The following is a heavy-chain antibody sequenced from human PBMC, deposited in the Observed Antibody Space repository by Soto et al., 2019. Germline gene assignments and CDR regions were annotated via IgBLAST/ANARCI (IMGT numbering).Heavy chain of an antibody. CDR1: GGSICSYY. D-gene: IGHD5-12*01. CDR3: ARETGGLRPYYGMDV. Sequence: TXSLTCPVTGGSICSYYWSVIRRPGGKGLEWIGRIYTSGSTNYNPSLKSRVTMSVDTSKNQFSLKLSSVTAADTAVYYCARETGGLRPYYGMDVWGQGTTVTVSS. CDR2: IYTSGST. J-gene: IGHJ6*02. V-gene: IGHV4-4*07.